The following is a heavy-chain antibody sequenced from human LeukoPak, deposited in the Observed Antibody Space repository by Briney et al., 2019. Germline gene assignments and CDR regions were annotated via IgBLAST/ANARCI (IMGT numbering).Heavy chain of an antibody. Sequence: SQTLSLTCTVSGGSISSGSYYWSWIRQPAGKGLEWIGRIYTSGSTNYNPSLKSRVTISVDTSKNQFSLKLSSVTAADTAVYYCARVYYDILTGYYYDNWFDPWGQGTLVTVSS. D-gene: IGHD3-9*01. V-gene: IGHV4-61*02. CDR2: IYTSGST. CDR1: GGSISSGSYY. CDR3: ARVYYDILTGYYYDNWFDP. J-gene: IGHJ5*02.